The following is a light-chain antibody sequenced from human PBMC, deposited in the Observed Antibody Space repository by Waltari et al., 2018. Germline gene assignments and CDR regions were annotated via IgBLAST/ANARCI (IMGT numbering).Light chain of an antibody. CDR1: SSDVGGYNY. CDR3: SSYTSSSTWV. CDR2: EVS. Sequence: QSALTQPASVSGSPGQSITISCTGTSSDVGGYNYVSWYQQHPGKAPKRMVYEVSKRPSGGSNRFSGSKSGNTASLTISGLQAEDEADYYCSSYTSSSTWVFGGGTKLTVL. V-gene: IGLV2-14*01. J-gene: IGLJ3*02.